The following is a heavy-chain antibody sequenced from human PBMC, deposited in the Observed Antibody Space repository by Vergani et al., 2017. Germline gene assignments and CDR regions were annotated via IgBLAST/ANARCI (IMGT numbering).Heavy chain of an antibody. CDR2: IYPNGNG. V-gene: IGHV4-4*07. CDR1: GGSMSDFY. CDR3: ARGNCGVNCRKYNWLAP. Sequence: QVHLQESGPGVVKPSDTLSLTCTVSGGSMSDFYWTWIRQPAGRGLEWIGRIYPNGNGNNNESLRSRLTMSIDTSRSQFSLSLSSVTAADTAVYYCARGNCGVNCRKYNWLAPWGRGILVTVSS. J-gene: IGHJ5*02. D-gene: IGHD2-21*01.